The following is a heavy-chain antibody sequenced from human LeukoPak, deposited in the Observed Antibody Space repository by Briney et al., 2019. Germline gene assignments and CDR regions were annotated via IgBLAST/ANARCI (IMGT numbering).Heavy chain of an antibody. CDR1: GCSVYCVSYY. CDR3: ASVYDYVQA. D-gene: IGHD3-16*01. V-gene: IGHV4-61*01. CDR2: IYYSGST. Sequence: PSETLSLTCTVSGCSVYCVSYYWRWLRQPPGNGLEWIGTIYYSGSTNCTPSPKSRFTISVDTSQNKFSLKMTSVTAADTAVYYCASVYDYVQAWGQGTLVTVSS. J-gene: IGHJ4*02.